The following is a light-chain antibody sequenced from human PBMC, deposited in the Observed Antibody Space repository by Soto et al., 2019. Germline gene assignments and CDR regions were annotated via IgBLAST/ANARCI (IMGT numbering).Light chain of an antibody. J-gene: IGKJ5*01. Sequence: EIVLTQSPAAQSVSPGERATFSCRASQSVYTNLAWYQQKPGQAPRVLIYGASTRATGIPARFTGIGSGTEFTLTISSLRSEDFAVYYCQQYNKWPITFGQGTRLEIK. CDR1: QSVYTN. CDR3: QQYNKWPIT. V-gene: IGKV3-15*01. CDR2: GAS.